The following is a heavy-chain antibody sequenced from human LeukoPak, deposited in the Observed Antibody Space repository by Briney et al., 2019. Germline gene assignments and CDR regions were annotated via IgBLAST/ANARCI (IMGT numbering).Heavy chain of an antibody. V-gene: IGHV3-49*03. J-gene: IGHJ4*02. CDR2: IRSKAYGGTT. D-gene: IGHD3-22*01. CDR1: GFTFGDYA. Sequence: GRSLRLSCTAYGFTFGDYAMSWFRQAPGKGLEWVGFIRSKAYGGTTEYAASVKGRFTIPRDDSKSIAYLQMNSLKTEDTAVYYCTRGGYYDSSGYYYVPDYFDYWGQGTLVTVSS. CDR3: TRGGYYDSSGYYYVPDYFDY.